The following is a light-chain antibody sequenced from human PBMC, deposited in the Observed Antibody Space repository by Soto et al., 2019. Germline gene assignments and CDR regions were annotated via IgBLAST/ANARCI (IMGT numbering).Light chain of an antibody. J-gene: IGKJ2*01. V-gene: IGKV1-5*03. Sequence: DIQMTQSPSTLSASVGDRVTITCRASQSISSWLAWYQQKPGKAPKLLIYKASSLESGVPSRFSGSGSGTEFTLTISSLQPDYFATYYCQQYNSYSMYTFGQGPKVDIK. CDR1: QSISSW. CDR3: QQYNSYSMYT. CDR2: KAS.